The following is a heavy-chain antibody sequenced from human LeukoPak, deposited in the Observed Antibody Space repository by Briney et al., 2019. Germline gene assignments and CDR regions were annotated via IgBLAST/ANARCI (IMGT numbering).Heavy chain of an antibody. CDR2: INPHSGGT. CDR1: GYIFTGYY. CDR3: AKNLPAAGTDSYMDV. J-gene: IGHJ6*03. Sequence: ASVKVSCKASGYIFTGYYLHWVRQAPGQGLEWMGWINPHSGGTNYAQKFQGRVTMTRDTSSSIAYMELSRLRSDDTAIYYCAKNLPAAGTDSYMDVWGKGTTVTI. V-gene: IGHV1-2*02. D-gene: IGHD6-13*01.